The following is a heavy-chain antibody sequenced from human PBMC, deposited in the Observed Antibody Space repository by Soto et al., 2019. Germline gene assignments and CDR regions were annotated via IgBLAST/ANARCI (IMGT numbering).Heavy chain of an antibody. CDR1: GFTFSSYS. J-gene: IGHJ6*02. V-gene: IGHV3-21*01. D-gene: IGHD2-2*01. Sequence: GGSLRLSCAASGFTFSSYSMNWVRQAPGKGLEWVSSISSSSSYIYYADSVKGRFTISRDNAKNSLYLQMNSLRAEDTAVYYCARDLWDLGYCSSTSCSGMDVWGQGTTVTVSS. CDR3: ARDLWDLGYCSSTSCSGMDV. CDR2: ISSSSSYI.